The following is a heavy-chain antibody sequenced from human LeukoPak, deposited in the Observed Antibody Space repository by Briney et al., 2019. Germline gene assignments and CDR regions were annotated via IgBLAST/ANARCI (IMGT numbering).Heavy chain of an antibody. CDR2: ISSNGGGT. J-gene: IGHJ4*02. CDR1: GFTFSSYA. CDR3: AKHYGSGTYYNYLDY. D-gene: IGHD3-10*01. Sequence: GGSLRLSCAASGFTFSSYAMSWVRRAPGKGLEWVSAISSNGGGTFYADSVKGQFTFSRDNSQNTLYLQMNSLRAEDTAIYYCAKHYGSGTYYNYLDYWGQGTLVTVSS. V-gene: IGHV3-23*01.